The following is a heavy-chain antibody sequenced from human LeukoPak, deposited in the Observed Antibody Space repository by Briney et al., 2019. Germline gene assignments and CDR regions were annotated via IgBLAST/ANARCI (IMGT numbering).Heavy chain of an antibody. Sequence: PGGSLRLSCAASGFTFSSYAMSWVRQAPGKGLEWVSVIYSGGSTYYADSVKGRFTISRDNSKNTLHLQMNGLRAEDTAVYYCARGSGSYYIDYYYGMDVWGQGTTVTVSS. CDR2: IYSGGST. D-gene: IGHD3-10*01. CDR1: GFTFSSYA. J-gene: IGHJ6*02. CDR3: ARGSGSYYIDYYYGMDV. V-gene: IGHV3-53*01.